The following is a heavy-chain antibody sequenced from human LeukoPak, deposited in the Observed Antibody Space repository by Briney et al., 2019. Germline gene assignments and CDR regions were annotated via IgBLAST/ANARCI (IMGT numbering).Heavy chain of an antibody. V-gene: IGHV3-74*01. Sequence: GGSLRLSCAASGFTFSTYWMHWVRQAPGKGLVWVSRINSDGSSTSYADSVKGRFTISRDNAKNTLYLQMNSLRGEDTAVYYCARDPPEWELPQDYWGRGTLVAVSS. CDR3: ARDPPEWELPQDY. J-gene: IGHJ4*02. CDR2: INSDGSST. CDR1: GFTFSTYW. D-gene: IGHD1-26*01.